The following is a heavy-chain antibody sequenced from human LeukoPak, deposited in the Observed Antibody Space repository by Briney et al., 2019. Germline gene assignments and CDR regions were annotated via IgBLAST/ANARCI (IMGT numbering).Heavy chain of an antibody. V-gene: IGHV4-59*01. Sequence: SETLSLTCTVSGGSISSYYWSWIRQPPGEGLEWIGYIYYSGSTNYNPSLKSRVTISVDTSKNQFSLKLSSVTAADTAVYYCARDRSSGWSAGFDPWGQGTLVTVSS. CDR2: IYYSGST. J-gene: IGHJ5*02. CDR1: GGSISSYY. D-gene: IGHD6-19*01. CDR3: ARDRSSGWSAGFDP.